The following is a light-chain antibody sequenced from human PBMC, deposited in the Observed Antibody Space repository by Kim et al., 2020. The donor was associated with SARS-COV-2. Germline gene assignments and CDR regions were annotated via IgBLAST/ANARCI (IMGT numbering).Light chain of an antibody. V-gene: IGLV2-11*01. J-gene: IGLJ2*01. CDR2: DVS. CDR3: CSYAGSYTVV. CDR1: SSDVGGYNY. Sequence: GQSVTISCTGTSSDVGGYNYVSWYQQHPGKAPKLMIYDVSKRPSGVPDRFSGSKSGNTASLTVSGLQAEDEADYDCCSYAGSYTVVFGGGTQLTVL.